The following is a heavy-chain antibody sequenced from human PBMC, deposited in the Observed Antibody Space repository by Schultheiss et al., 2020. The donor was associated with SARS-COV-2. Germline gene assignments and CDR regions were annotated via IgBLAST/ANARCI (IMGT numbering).Heavy chain of an antibody. CDR2: ISSSSSYI. V-gene: IGHV3-21*01. CDR3: ARDRRSQWAQEFYYYYYGMDV. Sequence: GGSLRLSCAASGFTFSSYSMNWVRQAPGKGLEWVSSISSSSSYIYYADSVKGRFTISRDNAKNSLYLQMNSLRAEDTAVYYCARDRRSQWAQEFYYYYYGMDVWGQGTTVTVSS. CDR1: GFTFSSYS. D-gene: IGHD2-8*01. J-gene: IGHJ6*02.